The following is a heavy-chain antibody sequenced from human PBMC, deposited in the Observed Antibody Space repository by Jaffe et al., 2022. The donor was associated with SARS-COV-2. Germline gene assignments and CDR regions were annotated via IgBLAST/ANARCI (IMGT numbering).Heavy chain of an antibody. CDR2: ISYDGSNK. CDR3: AKDQWIAVAGIEH. D-gene: IGHD6-19*01. V-gene: IGHV3-30*18. J-gene: IGHJ4*02. Sequence: QVQLVESGGGVVQPGRSLRLSCAASGFTFSSYGMHWVRQAPGKGLEWVAVISYDGSNKYYADSVKGRFTISRDNSKNTLYLQMNSLRAEDTAVYYCAKDQWIAVAGIEHWGQGTLVTVSS. CDR1: GFTFSSYG.